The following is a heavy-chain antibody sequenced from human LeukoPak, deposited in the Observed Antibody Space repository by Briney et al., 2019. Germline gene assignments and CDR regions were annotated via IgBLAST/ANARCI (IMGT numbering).Heavy chain of an antibody. CDR2: ISHDGSNT. Sequence: GGSLRLSCAASGFTFTSHAMSWVRQAPGKGLKWVAVISHDGSNTYYGDSVKGRFTISRDNSKNTLDLQMNSLRAEDTAVYYCARETVTNHDAFDIWGQGAMVTVSS. D-gene: IGHD4-11*01. CDR1: GFTFTSHA. CDR3: ARETVTNHDAFDI. V-gene: IGHV3-30-3*01. J-gene: IGHJ3*02.